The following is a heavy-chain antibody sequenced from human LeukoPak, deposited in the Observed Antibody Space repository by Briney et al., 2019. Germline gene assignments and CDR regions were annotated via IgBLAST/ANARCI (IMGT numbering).Heavy chain of an antibody. CDR1: GFPFSSYS. D-gene: IGHD2-2*01. CDR2: ISSSSTTI. J-gene: IGHJ4*02. CDR3: ARGGGFCGSTSCYGIDS. V-gene: IGHV3-48*01. Sequence: PGGSLRLSCAASGFPFSSYSMHWVRQAPGKGLEWLSDISSSSTTIYNADSVRGRFTISRDNAKNSLFLQMNSLRAEDTAVYSCARGGGFCGSTSCYGIDSWGQGTLVTVFS.